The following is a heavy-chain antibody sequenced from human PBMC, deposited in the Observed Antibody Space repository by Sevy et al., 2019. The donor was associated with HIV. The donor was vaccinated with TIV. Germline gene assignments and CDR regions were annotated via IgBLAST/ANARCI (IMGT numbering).Heavy chain of an antibody. CDR3: TGISRYWSEGRCYSGGMDV. Sequence: GGSLRLSCAASGFTFSGSAMHWVRQASGKGPEWVGRIRSKTNNYATAYTASVNGRFTISRDDSKNTAYLQMNSLKTEDTAVYYCTGISRYWSEGRCYSGGMDVWGRGTTVTVSS. CDR2: IRSKTNNYAT. CDR1: GFTFSGSA. J-gene: IGHJ6*02. V-gene: IGHV3-73*01. D-gene: IGHD2-15*01.